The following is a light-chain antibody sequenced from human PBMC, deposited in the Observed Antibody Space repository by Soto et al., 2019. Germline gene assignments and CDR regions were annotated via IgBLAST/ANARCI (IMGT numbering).Light chain of an antibody. CDR3: QQYDSTPPT. CDR2: GAS. CDR1: QSVNSNY. J-gene: IGKJ1*01. V-gene: IGKV3-20*01. Sequence: EIVLTQSPGTLSLSPGDRATLSCRASQSVNSNYLAWYQRKPGQAPRLLIYGASNRATDIPYRFSASGSGTDFTLTITRLEAEDCAVDYWQQYDSTPPTFGQGTKVEVK.